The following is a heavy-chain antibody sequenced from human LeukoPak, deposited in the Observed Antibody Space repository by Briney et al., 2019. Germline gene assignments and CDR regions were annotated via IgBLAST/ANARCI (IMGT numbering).Heavy chain of an antibody. CDR1: GFTFSSYA. D-gene: IGHD3-3*01. CDR2: IRYDGSNK. V-gene: IGHV3-30*02. Sequence: PGGSLRLSCAASGFTFSSYAMHWVRQAPGKGLEWVAFIRYDGSNKYYADSVKGRFTISRDNSKNTLYLQMNSLRAEDTAVYYCAGTHYDFWSGYPDYWGQGTLVTVSS. CDR3: AGTHYDFWSGYPDY. J-gene: IGHJ4*02.